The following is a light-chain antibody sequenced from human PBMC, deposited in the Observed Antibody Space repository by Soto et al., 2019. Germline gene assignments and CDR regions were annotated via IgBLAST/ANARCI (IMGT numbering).Light chain of an antibody. J-gene: IGLJ6*01. V-gene: IGLV1-40*01. CDR2: GNT. Sequence: QSVLTQPPSVSGAPGQRVTISCTGSSSSIGAGYDVHWYQQLPGTVPKLLIFGNTNRPPGVPARFSASKSGTSASLAITGLQAEDEADYYCQSYDSSLGGFYVFGSRTKV. CDR1: SSSIGAGYD. CDR3: QSYDSSLGGFYV.